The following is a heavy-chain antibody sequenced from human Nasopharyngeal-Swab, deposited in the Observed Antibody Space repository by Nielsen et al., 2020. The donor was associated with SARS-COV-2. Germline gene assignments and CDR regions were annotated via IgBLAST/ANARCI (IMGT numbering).Heavy chain of an antibody. D-gene: IGHD3-22*01. CDR2: INHSGST. Sequence: RQAPGKGLEWIGEINHSGSTNYNPSFKSRVTISVDTSKNQFSLKLSSVTAADTAVYYCARGQGPRHYYDSSGYYYDVLGRGYYFDYRGQGTLVTVSS. J-gene: IGHJ4*02. CDR3: ARGQGPRHYYDSSGYYYDVLGRGYYFDY. V-gene: IGHV4-34*01.